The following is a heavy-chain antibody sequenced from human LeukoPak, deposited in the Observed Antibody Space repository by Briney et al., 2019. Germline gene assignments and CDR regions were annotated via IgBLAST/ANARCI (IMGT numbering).Heavy chain of an antibody. J-gene: IGHJ5*02. CDR1: GYTFTSYY. Sequence: ASVKVSCKASGYTFTSYYMHWVRQAPGQGPEWMGWINTNTGNPTYAQGFTGRFVFSLDTSVSTAYLQISSLKAEDTAVYYCARGTDYYDSSGYYYFWFDPWGQGTLVTVSS. D-gene: IGHD3-22*01. V-gene: IGHV7-4-1*02. CDR2: INTNTGNP. CDR3: ARGTDYYDSSGYYYFWFDP.